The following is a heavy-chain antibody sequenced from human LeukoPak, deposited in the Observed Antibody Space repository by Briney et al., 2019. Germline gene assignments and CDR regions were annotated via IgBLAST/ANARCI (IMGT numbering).Heavy chain of an antibody. D-gene: IGHD4-17*01. Sequence: GASVKVSCKASGYTFIRYYTHWVRQATGQGLEWMGIINPSGGSTSYAQRFQGRVTMTRDTSTSTVYMELSRLRSEDTAVYYCARGGYGDRIDYWGQGTLVSVSS. CDR3: ARGGYGDRIDY. CDR2: INPSGGST. V-gene: IGHV1-46*01. J-gene: IGHJ4*02. CDR1: GYTFIRYY.